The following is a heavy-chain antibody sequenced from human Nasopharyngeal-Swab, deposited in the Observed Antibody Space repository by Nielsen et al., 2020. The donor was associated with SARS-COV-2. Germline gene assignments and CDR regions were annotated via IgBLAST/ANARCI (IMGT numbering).Heavy chain of an antibody. J-gene: IGHJ5*02. CDR1: GFTFSSYA. V-gene: IGHV3-30-3*01. CDR3: ARDWAHYYGSGALLLWWFDP. Sequence: GESLKISCAASGFTFSSYAMHWVRQAPGKGLEWVAVISYDGSNKYYADSVKGRFTISRDNSKNTLYPQMSSLRAEDTAVYYCARDWAHYYGSGALLLWWFDPWGQGTLVTVSS. CDR2: ISYDGSNK. D-gene: IGHD3-10*01.